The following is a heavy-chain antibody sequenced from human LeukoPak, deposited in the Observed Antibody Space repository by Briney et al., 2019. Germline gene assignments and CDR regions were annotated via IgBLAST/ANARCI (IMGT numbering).Heavy chain of an antibody. Sequence: GGSLRLSCAASGFTCSDYYMSWIRQAPGKGLERVSYISSSGSTIYYADSVKGRFTISRDNAKNSLYLQMNSLRAEDTAVYYCARDFPYCSSTSCPYYYYYMDVWGKGTTVTVSS. V-gene: IGHV3-11*01. CDR1: GFTCSDYY. J-gene: IGHJ6*03. CDR3: ARDFPYCSSTSCPYYYYYMDV. D-gene: IGHD2-2*01. CDR2: ISSSGSTI.